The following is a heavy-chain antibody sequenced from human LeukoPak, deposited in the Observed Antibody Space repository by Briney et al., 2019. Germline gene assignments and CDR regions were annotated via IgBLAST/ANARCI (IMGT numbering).Heavy chain of an antibody. CDR1: GFTFSSYW. CDR2: INGDGSTT. D-gene: IGHD2-15*01. V-gene: IGHV3-74*01. J-gene: IGHJ4*02. CDR3: ANPKRYRSGGDY. Sequence: PGGSLRLSCAASGFTFSSYWMHWVRQATGKGLVWVSRINGDGSTTAYADSVKGRFTISRDNSKNTLYLQMSSLRAEDTAVYYCANPKRYRSGGDYWGQGTLVTVSS.